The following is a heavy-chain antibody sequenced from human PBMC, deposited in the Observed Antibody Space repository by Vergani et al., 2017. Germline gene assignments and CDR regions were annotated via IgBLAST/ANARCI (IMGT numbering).Heavy chain of an antibody. D-gene: IGHD6-13*01. CDR2: IYYSGST. CDR1: GGSISSGGYY. CDR3: ARARGAAAGTLDYYYYGMDV. Sequence: QVQLQESGPGLVKPSQTLSLTCTVSGGSISSGGYYWSWIRQHPGKGLEWIGYIYYSGSTYYNPSLKSRVTISVDTSKNQFSLKLSSVTAADTAVYYCARARGAAAGTLDYYYYGMDVWGQGTTVTVSS. V-gene: IGHV4-31*03. J-gene: IGHJ6*02.